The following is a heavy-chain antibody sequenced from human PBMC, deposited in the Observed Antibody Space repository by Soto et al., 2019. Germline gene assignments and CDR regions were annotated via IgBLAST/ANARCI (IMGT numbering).Heavy chain of an antibody. V-gene: IGHV3-23*01. CDR1: GFTFNIYA. CDR2: ISRYGDIT. D-gene: IGHD3-22*01. CDR3: AKHWYLDHDSRGYLFDN. Sequence: EVQLLESGGDLIQPGGSLRLSCAASGFTFNIYAMTWVRQAPGKGLEWVSAISRYGDITYYADSVEGRFTISRDNSKNTLYLQMNSLTAEGTAVYYCAKHWYLDHDSRGYLFDNWGQGNLVTASS. J-gene: IGHJ4*02.